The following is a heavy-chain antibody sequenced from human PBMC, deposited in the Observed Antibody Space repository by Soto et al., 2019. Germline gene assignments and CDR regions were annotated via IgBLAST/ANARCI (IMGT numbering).Heavy chain of an antibody. CDR1: GDTFRNYA. Sequence: QGQLVQSGAEVEKPGSSVKVSCKASGDTFRNYAFNWVRQAPGQGLEWMGTSIPRFSTRYAQKFQGRVTMTADESTSTVYMDLSSLKSDDTAVYYCARDPGIAVVGRGTSFEHWGQGTLVTVSS. CDR3: ARDPGIAVVGRGTSFEH. CDR2: SIPRFST. V-gene: IGHV1-69*18. D-gene: IGHD6-19*01. J-gene: IGHJ4*02.